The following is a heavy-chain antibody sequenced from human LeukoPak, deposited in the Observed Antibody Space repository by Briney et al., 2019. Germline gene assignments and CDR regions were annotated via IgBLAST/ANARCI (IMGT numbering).Heavy chain of an antibody. Sequence: SQTLSLTCTFSGGSISSCSYYWSSILQPAGRGLEWIGRIYTSGNTNYNPSLKSRVTISENTSQNQFSLKLSSVTAADTAVYYCATHYCSSTSCYPGEDYWGQGTLVTVSS. D-gene: IGHD2-2*01. V-gene: IGHV4-61*02. CDR3: ATHYCSSTSCYPGEDY. J-gene: IGHJ4*02. CDR1: GGSISSCSYY. CDR2: IYTSGNT.